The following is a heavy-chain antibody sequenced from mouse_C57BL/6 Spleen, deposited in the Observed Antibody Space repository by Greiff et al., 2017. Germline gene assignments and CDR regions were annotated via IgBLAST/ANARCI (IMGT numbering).Heavy chain of an antibody. Sequence: QVQLQQSGPGLVQPSQSLSITCTVSGFSLTSYGVHWVRQSPGKGLEWLGVIWSGGSTDYNAAFISRLSISKDNSKSQVFFKMNRLQADDTAIYYCARNDADYYQGVFDYWGQGTTLTVSS. CDR1: GFSLTSYG. CDR2: IWSGGST. J-gene: IGHJ2*01. V-gene: IGHV2-2*01. CDR3: ARNDADYYQGVFDY. D-gene: IGHD2-13*01.